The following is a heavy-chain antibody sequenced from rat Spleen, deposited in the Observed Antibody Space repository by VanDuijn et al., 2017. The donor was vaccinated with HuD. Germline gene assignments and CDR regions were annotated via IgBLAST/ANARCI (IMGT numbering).Heavy chain of an antibody. CDR2: ISVSGGST. V-gene: IGHV5-19*01. CDR3: ATDGAPYYYDGTYYYEFAY. CDR1: GFTFSNFG. Sequence: EVQLVESGGGLVQPGRSLKLSCAASGFTFSNFGMHWIRQAPTKGLEWVASISVSGGSTYYRDSVKGRFTLSRDNAKSTLYLQMDSLRSEDTATYYCATDGAPYYYDGTYYYEFAYWGQGTLVTVSS. J-gene: IGHJ3*01. D-gene: IGHD1-12*02.